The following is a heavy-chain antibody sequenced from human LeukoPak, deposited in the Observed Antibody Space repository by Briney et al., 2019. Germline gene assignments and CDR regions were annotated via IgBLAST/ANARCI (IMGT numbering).Heavy chain of an antibody. CDR2: INAYNGNT. J-gene: IGHJ4*02. CDR3: ARLRGYSGYDYPNYFDY. CDR1: GYTFTTYG. V-gene: IGHV1-18*04. Sequence: ASVKVSCKASGYTFTTYGISWVRQAPGQGLEWMGWINAYNGNTNYAQKLQGRVTMTTDTSTSTAYMELRSLRSDDTAVYFCARLRGYSGYDYPNYFDYWGQGTLVTVSP. D-gene: IGHD5-12*01.